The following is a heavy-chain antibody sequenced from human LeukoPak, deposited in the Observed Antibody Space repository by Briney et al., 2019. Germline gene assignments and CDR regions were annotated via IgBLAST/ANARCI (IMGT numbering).Heavy chain of an antibody. J-gene: IGHJ4*02. Sequence: GGSLRLSCAASGFTFRSYAMHWVRQAPGKGLEWMAVISYDGSNTDYADSVKGRFTISRDNSKNTLYLQMNSLRAEDTAVYYCARAWMPTTYYFDYWGQGTLVTVSS. D-gene: IGHD1/OR15-1a*01. CDR3: ARAWMPTTYYFDY. CDR2: ISYDGSNT. CDR1: GFTFRSYA. V-gene: IGHV3-30-3*01.